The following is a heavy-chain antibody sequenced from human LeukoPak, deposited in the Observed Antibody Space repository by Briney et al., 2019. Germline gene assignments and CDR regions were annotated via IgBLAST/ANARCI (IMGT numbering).Heavy chain of an antibody. J-gene: IGHJ6*03. V-gene: IGHV1-2*02. CDR2: INPNNGDT. CDR3: ARGVAGVYFYYYMDV. D-gene: IGHD1-14*01. Sequence: ASVKVSCKASGYTFTGCYMHWVRQAPGQGLEWMGWINPNNGDTHYAQKLQGTVTMTRDTSISTAYMELSSLRSDDTAVYYCARGVAGVYFYYYMDVWGKGTTVTVSS. CDR1: GYTFTGCY.